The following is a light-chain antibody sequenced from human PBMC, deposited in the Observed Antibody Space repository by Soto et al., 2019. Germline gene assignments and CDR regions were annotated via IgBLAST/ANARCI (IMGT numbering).Light chain of an antibody. V-gene: IGKV3-15*01. Sequence: EVVMTQSPATLSVSPGERATLSCRASQSVSSKLAWYQQKPGQAHSLLIYGASTRATGIPARFSGSGSGTEFTLNITSLQSEDLEVYYCQQYKIWLQATFGGGTKVEIK. CDR3: QQYKIWLQAT. CDR1: QSVSSK. CDR2: GAS. J-gene: IGKJ4*01.